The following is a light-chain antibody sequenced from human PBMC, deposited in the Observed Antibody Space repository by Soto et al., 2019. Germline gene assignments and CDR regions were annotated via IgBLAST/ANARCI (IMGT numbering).Light chain of an antibody. CDR1: QSVSNN. V-gene: IGKV3D-15*01. Sequence: EVVMTQSPDTLSVSPGERATLSCRASQSVSNNLAWYLQKPGQAPRLLIYGASIRASGIPARFSGSGSGTEFTLSISSLQSEDSAVYYCQQYNLWPITFGQGTRLEIK. J-gene: IGKJ5*01. CDR2: GAS. CDR3: QQYNLWPIT.